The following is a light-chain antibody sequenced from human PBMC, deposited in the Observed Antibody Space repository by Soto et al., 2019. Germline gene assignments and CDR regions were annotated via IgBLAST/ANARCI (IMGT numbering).Light chain of an antibody. J-gene: IGKJ1*01. Sequence: IVLTQSPGTLSLSPGERATLSCRASQSVSSNYLAWYQQKPGQAPRLLIYGASSRATGIPDRFSGRGSGTDFTLIISRLEPEDFAVYYCQQYGSSPPWTFGQGTKVEIK. CDR3: QQYGSSPPWT. CDR2: GAS. V-gene: IGKV3-20*01. CDR1: QSVSSNY.